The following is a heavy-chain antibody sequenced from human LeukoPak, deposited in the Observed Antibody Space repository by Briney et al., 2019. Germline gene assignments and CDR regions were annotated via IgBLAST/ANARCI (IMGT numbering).Heavy chain of an antibody. D-gene: IGHD3-22*01. Sequence: SVKVSCKASGGTFSSYAISWVRQAPGQGLEWMGGVIPIFGTANYAQKFQGRVTITADESTSTAYMELSSLRSEDTAVYYCARSERITMTLFDYWGQGTLVTVSS. V-gene: IGHV1-69*13. CDR3: ARSERITMTLFDY. J-gene: IGHJ4*02. CDR2: VIPIFGTA. CDR1: GGTFSSYA.